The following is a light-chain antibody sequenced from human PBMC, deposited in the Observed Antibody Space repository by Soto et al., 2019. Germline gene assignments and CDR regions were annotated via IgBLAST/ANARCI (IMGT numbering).Light chain of an antibody. J-gene: IGLJ1*01. Sequence: QSVLTQPASVSGSPGQSITISCTGTSSDIGSNNYVSWYQQHPGKAPKVMIYEVSHRPSGVSNRFSGSKSGNTASLTISGLQAEDEADYYCSSYTVTSVTLYVFXTGTKVTVL. CDR3: SSYTVTSVTLYV. CDR2: EVS. V-gene: IGLV2-14*01. CDR1: SSDIGSNNY.